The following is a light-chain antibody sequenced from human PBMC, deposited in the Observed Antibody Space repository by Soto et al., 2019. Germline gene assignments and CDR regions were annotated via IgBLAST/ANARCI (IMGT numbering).Light chain of an antibody. V-gene: IGKV1-39*01. CDR1: QSISSY. Sequence: DLQMTQSPSSPSPSVGGTVTITCRASQSISSYLNWYQKKPGKAPKLLIYAASSLQSGVPSRFSGSGSGTGFTLTISSLQPEDFATYYCQQSYSTPWTFGQGTKV. J-gene: IGKJ1*01. CDR3: QQSYSTPWT. CDR2: AAS.